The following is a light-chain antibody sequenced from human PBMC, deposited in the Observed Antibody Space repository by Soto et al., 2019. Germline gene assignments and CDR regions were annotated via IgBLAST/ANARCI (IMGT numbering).Light chain of an antibody. CDR3: SSYSTSTAYL. CDR2: EVS. Sequence: QSVLTQPASESGSPGQSITISCTGTSSDVGGYDYVSWYQLHPGKAPKLMVFEVSNRPSGVSYRFSGSKSGNTASLTISGLQAEDDADYFCSSYSTSTAYLFGTGSKLTVL. V-gene: IGLV2-14*01. J-gene: IGLJ1*01. CDR1: SSDVGGYDY.